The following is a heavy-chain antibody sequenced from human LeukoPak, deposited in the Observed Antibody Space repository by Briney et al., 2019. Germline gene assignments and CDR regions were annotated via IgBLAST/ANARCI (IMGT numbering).Heavy chain of an antibody. CDR2: IYPGDSDT. D-gene: IGHD3-3*01. J-gene: IGHJ5*02. Sequence: NSGESLKISCKGSGYSFTSYWIGWVRQMPGKGLEWMGIIYPGDSDTRYSPSFQGQVTISADKSISTAYLQWSSLKASDTATYYCARQPYYDFWSGPNWFDPWGQGTLVTVSS. CDR1: GYSFTSYW. CDR3: ARQPYYDFWSGPNWFDP. V-gene: IGHV5-51*01.